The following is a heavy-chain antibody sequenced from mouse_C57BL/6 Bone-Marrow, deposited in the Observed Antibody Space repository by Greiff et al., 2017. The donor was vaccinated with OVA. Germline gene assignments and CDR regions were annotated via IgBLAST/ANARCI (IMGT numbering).Heavy chain of an antibody. CDR2: ITHSGET. CDR1: GFPITSGYY. Sequence: VQRVESGPGLVKPSQSLFLTCSITGFPITSGYYWIWIRQYPGKPLEWMGYITHSGETFYNPSLQRPIPMTIETSKNQFFLHLNSVPTEDTAMYYCAGDRGYGFDVWGTGTTVTVSS. J-gene: IGHJ1*03. CDR3: AGDRGYGFDV. V-gene: IGHV12-3*01. D-gene: IGHD1-1*01.